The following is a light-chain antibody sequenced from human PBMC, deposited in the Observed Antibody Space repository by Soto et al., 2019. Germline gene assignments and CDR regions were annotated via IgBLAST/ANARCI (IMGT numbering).Light chain of an antibody. CDR1: SSDVGAYNY. Sequence: QSALTQPASVSGSPGQSITISCTGTSSDVGAYNYVSWYQQHPGKAPKLIISEVTDRPSGVSDRLSGSKSGNTASLTISGLQAEDEADYFCSSYTTTDTLWVFGGGTKSPS. J-gene: IGLJ3*02. V-gene: IGLV2-14*01. CDR2: EVT. CDR3: SSYTTTDTLWV.